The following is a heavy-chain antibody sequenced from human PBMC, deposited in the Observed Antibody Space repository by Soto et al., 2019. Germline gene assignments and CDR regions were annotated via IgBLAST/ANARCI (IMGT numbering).Heavy chain of an antibody. CDR2: ISSSSSYI. Sequence: GGSLRLSCAASGFTFSSYSMNWVRQAPGKGLEWVSSISSSSSYIYYADSVKGRFTISRGNAKNSLYLQMNSLRAEDTAVYYCAPDNYYDSSGYYWGQGTLVTVS. CDR1: GFTFSSYS. V-gene: IGHV3-21*01. J-gene: IGHJ4*02. CDR3: APDNYYDSSGYY. D-gene: IGHD3-22*01.